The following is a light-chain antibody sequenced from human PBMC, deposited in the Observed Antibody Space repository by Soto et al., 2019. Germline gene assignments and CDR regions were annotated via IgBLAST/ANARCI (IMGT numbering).Light chain of an antibody. J-gene: IGKJ2*01. Sequence: DIPMTQSPSSLSASVGDRVTITCRASQSITNYLNWYQQKPGKAPKLLIYDASSLESGVPSRFSGSGSGTEFTLTISSLQPDDFATYYCQQYNSYSYTFGQGTKLEIK. V-gene: IGKV1-5*01. CDR1: QSITNY. CDR2: DAS. CDR3: QQYNSYSYT.